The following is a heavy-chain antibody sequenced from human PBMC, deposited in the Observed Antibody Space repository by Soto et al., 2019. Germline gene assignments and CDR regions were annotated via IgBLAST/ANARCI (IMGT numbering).Heavy chain of an antibody. Sequence: SETLSLTCTVSGGSISSSSYYWGWIRQPPGKGLEWIGSIYYSGSTYYNPSLKSRVTISVGTSKNHLSLNLRSVTAADTAMYYCARGDLQGPLDYWGQGTLVTVSS. J-gene: IGHJ4*02. CDR2: IYYSGST. V-gene: IGHV4-39*07. CDR1: GGSISSSSYY. CDR3: ARGDLQGPLDY.